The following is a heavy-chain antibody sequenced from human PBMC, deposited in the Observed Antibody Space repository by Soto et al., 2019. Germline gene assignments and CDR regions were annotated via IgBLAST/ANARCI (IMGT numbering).Heavy chain of an antibody. CDR2: VFHTGTP. CDR1: GDSVSSPYY. Sequence: QVQLQESGPGLVKPSGTLSLTCAVSGDSVSSPYYWCWVRQPPGKGLGWFGEVFHTGTPSYNPSLRRRVTISMDKSNKQFPLHLSSVTAADTAVYYCARSAGWYAVHSWGPGTLVIVSS. V-gene: IGHV4-4*02. CDR3: ARSAGWYAVHS. D-gene: IGHD6-19*01. J-gene: IGHJ4*02.